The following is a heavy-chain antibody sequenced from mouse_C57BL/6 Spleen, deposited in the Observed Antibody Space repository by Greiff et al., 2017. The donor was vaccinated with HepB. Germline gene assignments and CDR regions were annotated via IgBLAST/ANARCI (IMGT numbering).Heavy chain of an antibody. D-gene: IGHD4-1*01. CDR1: GFTFSSYA. CDR2: ISDGGSYT. Sequence: EVKLEESGGGLVKPGGSLKLSCAASGFTFSSYAMSWVRQTPEKRLEWVATISDGGSYTYYPDNVKGRFTISRDNAKNNLYLQMSHLKSEDTAMYYCARLTGTDWYFDVWGTGTTVTVSS. CDR3: ARLTGTDWYFDV. V-gene: IGHV5-4*03. J-gene: IGHJ1*03.